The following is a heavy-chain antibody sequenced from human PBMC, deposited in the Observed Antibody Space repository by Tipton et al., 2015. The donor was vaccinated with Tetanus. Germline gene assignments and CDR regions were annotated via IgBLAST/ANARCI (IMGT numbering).Heavy chain of an antibody. Sequence: TLSLTCTVSGGSISGSSYYWGWIRQPPGKGLEWIGYICYSGSTYYNPSLKGRVTVSLDTSKNQFSLRLTSVTDADTAVYYCVRDHARACGGDCYPGGFDIWGQGTMVSVSS. CDR3: VRDHARACGGDCYPGGFDI. J-gene: IGHJ3*02. V-gene: IGHV4-30-4*08. D-gene: IGHD2-21*02. CDR1: GGSISGSSYY. CDR2: ICYSGST.